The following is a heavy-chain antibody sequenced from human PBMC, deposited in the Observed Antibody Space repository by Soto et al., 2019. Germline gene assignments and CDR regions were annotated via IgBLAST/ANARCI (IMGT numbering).Heavy chain of an antibody. J-gene: IGHJ4*02. Sequence: EVQLVESGGDLVQRGGSLRLSCAASGFPFSSYWMHWVHHTPGKVLDWVARISGDGVTTYYAYSVTGRFTVSRDNAKNTLSLQISGLRAEDTAVYYCAREYYGLLTGYYTDSWGQGTLVSVSS. V-gene: IGHV3-74*01. D-gene: IGHD3-9*01. CDR3: AREYYGLLTGYYTDS. CDR1: GFPFSSYW. CDR2: ISGDGVTT.